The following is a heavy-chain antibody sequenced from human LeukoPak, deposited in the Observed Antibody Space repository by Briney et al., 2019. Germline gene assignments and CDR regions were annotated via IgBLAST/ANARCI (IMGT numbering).Heavy chain of an antibody. CDR3: ARTPHDFWSSYPTSDWFDP. V-gene: IGHV4-39*01. Sequence: SETLSLTCTVSGVSISSSSYYWGWIRQPPGKGLEWIGSIYYSGSTHYNPSLKSRVTISVDTSKNQFSLKLSSVTAADTAVYYCARTPHDFWSSYPTSDWFDPWGQGTLVTVSS. CDR1: GVSISSSSYY. CDR2: IYYSGST. J-gene: IGHJ5*02. D-gene: IGHD3-3*01.